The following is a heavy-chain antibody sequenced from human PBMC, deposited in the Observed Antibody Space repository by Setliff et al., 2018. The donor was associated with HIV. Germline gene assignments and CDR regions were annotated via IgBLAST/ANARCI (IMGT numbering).Heavy chain of an antibody. V-gene: IGHV4-61*09. D-gene: IGHD6-19*01. Sequence: PSETLSLTCTVSGASLTRGYYYWSWIRQPAGKGLEWIGHVYTTGSASYNPSLESRVTVLEALSKNQFSLNLDSVTAADTAVYFCARALAGGSGWNYFDLWGPGTLVTVSS. CDR2: VYTTGSA. J-gene: IGHJ4*02. CDR1: GASLTRGYYY. CDR3: ARALAGGSGWNYFDL.